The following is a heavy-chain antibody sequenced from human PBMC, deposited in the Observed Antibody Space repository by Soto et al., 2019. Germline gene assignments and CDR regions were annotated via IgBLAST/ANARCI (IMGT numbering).Heavy chain of an antibody. D-gene: IGHD3-10*01. J-gene: IGHJ6*02. CDR1: GFDFTKYG. Sequence: QVQLVESGGGVVQPGRSLRLSCAASGFDFTKYGIYWVRQAPGKGLEWVTVISHDGGDKYYGDSVQGRFTISRDNSKNMVYLQMDSLRPEDTAVYYCARDGAGISMFAVYYYYGMDVWGQGTTVTVSS. CDR3: ARDGAGISMFAVYYYYGMDV. V-gene: IGHV3-30*14. CDR2: ISHDGGDK.